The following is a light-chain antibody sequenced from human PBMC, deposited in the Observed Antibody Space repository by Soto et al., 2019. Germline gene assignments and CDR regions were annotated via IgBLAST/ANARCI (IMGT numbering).Light chain of an antibody. Sequence: QSALTQPASVSGSPGQSITISCTGTSSDVGSYNLASWYQQHPGKAPKLMIYEGSKRPSGVSNRFSGSKSGNTASLTISGLKAEDEADYYCCSYAGSGPIFGGGTKLTVL. CDR2: EGS. CDR1: SSDVGSYNL. J-gene: IGLJ2*01. CDR3: CSYAGSGPI. V-gene: IGLV2-23*01.